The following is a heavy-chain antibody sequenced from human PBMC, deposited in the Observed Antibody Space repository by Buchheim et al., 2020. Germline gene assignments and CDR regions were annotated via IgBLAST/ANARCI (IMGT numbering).Heavy chain of an antibody. V-gene: IGHV4-61*08. CDR2: VSKTGNT. CDR1: GAFVTSDGSY. Sequence: QVQLQESGPGLVKPSETLSLTCIVSGAFVTSDGSYWSWIRQPPGKGLEWVGYVSKTGNTNYNPSLKSRVTISVDTSNNQFSLKMNSVTAADTAVYYCVRDTWRYVNSNWKSGGMDVWGQGTT. J-gene: IGHJ6*02. D-gene: IGHD1-1*01. CDR3: VRDTWRYVNSNWKSGGMDV.